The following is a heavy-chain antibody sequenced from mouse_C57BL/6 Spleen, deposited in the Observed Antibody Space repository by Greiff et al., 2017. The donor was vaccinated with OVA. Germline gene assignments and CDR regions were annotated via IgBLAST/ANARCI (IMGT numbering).Heavy chain of an antibody. J-gene: IGHJ4*01. Sequence: QVQLQQPGAELVKPGASVKLSCKASGYTFTSYWMQWVKQRPGQGLEWIGEIDPSDSYTNYNQKFKGKATLTVDTSSSTAYMQLSSLTSEDPAVYYCAVYGYDNAMDYWGQGTSVTVSS. CDR3: AVYGYDNAMDY. CDR1: GYTFTSYW. CDR2: IDPSDSYT. D-gene: IGHD2-2*01. V-gene: IGHV1-50*01.